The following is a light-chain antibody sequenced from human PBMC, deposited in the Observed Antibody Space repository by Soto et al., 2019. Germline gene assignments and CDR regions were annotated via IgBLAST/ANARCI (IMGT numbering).Light chain of an antibody. J-gene: IGKJ5*01. CDR1: QSVLHSHGYHY. V-gene: IGKV2-28*01. CDR3: LKVLQSPIT. Sequence: DILTSKSPSSLTVTPEQPACISCRSRQSVLHSHGYHYLDWYLQKPGQSKQLLIYLASNRASGVPDRFSGSGSGTDFTLKISRVEAEEVGVYYCLKVLQSPITVGNGTRLEIK. CDR2: LAS.